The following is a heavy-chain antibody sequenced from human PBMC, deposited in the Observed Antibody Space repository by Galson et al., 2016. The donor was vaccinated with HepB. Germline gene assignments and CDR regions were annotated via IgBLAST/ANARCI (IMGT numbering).Heavy chain of an antibody. CDR1: GFSFNTYT. V-gene: IGHV3-21*01. J-gene: IGHJ3*02. CDR3: ARNLNVITSGVVFVTDAFDS. Sequence: SLRLSCAASGFSFNTYTMNWVRQAPGKGLEWVSSISSRSKHMYYADSLKGRFTISRDNTKKSLFLLMNSLGAEDTAVYYCARNLNVITSGVVFVTDAFDSWGQRTMVTVSS. D-gene: IGHD2-8*01. CDR2: ISSRSKHM.